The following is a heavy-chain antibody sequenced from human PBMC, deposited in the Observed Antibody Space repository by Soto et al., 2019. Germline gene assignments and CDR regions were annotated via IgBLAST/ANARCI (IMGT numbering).Heavy chain of an antibody. Sequence: SLKVSCKDSGGAFSSYASSWVRQAPGQGLEWMGGIIPIFGTANYAQKFQGRVTITADESTSTAYMELSSLRSEDTAVYYCARDPPYCGGDCRVHNWFDLSGQGTLVTVSS. CDR3: ARDPPYCGGDCRVHNWFDL. J-gene: IGHJ5*02. CDR1: GGAFSSYA. CDR2: IIPIFGTA. D-gene: IGHD2-21*02. V-gene: IGHV1-69*13.